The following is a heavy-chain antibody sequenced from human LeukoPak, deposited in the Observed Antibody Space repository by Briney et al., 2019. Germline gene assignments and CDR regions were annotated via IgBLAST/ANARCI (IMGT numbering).Heavy chain of an antibody. D-gene: IGHD3-10*01. V-gene: IGHV1-24*01. CDR3: ATDSPPLWFGEGYFDY. Sequence: ASVKVSCKVSGYTLTELSMHWVRQAPGKGFEWMGGFDPEDGETIYAQKFQGRVTMTEDTSTDTAYMELSSLRSEDTAVYYCATDSPPLWFGEGYFDYWGQGTLVTVSS. CDR2: FDPEDGET. J-gene: IGHJ4*02. CDR1: GYTLTELS.